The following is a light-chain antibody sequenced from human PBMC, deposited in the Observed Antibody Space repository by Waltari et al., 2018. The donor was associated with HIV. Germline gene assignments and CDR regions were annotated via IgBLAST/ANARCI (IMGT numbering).Light chain of an antibody. V-gene: IGLV1-47*01. J-gene: IGLJ1*01. CDR1: DKLGNKY. CDR3: AAWDDSLSGPYV. CDR2: RNN. Sequence: ELTQPPSVSVSPGQTASIPCSGDKLGNKYACWYQQLPGTAPKLLIYRNNQRPSGVPDRFSGSKSGTSASLAISGLRSEDEADYYCAAWDDSLSGPYVFGTGTKVTVL.